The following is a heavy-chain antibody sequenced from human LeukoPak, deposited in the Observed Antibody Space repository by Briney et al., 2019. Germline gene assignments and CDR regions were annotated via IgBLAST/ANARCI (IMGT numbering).Heavy chain of an antibody. Sequence: SETLSLTCAVYGGSFSGHHWSWIRQPPGKGLEWIGEINHSGSTNYNPSLKSRVTISVDTSKNQFSLKLSSVTAADTAVYYCATSPPIGYWGQGTLVTVSS. CDR3: ATSPPIGY. J-gene: IGHJ4*02. CDR1: GGSFSGHH. CDR2: INHSGST. D-gene: IGHD1-26*01. V-gene: IGHV4-34*01.